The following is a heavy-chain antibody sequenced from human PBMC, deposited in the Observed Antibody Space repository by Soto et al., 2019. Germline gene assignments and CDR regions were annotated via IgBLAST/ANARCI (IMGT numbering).Heavy chain of an antibody. V-gene: IGHV3-21*01. D-gene: IGHD3-10*01. Sequence: ESGGGLVKPGGSLRLSCAASGFTFSSYSMNWVRQAPGKGLEWVSSTTSSSSHIYYADSVKGRFTISRDNAKNSLYLQMNSLRAEDTAVYYCARSGKQDYWYFDLWGRGTLVTVSS. CDR1: GFTFSSYS. J-gene: IGHJ2*01. CDR3: ARSGKQDYWYFDL. CDR2: TTSSSSHI.